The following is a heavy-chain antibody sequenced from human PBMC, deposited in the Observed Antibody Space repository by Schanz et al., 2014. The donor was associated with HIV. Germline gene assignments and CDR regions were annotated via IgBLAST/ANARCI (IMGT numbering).Heavy chain of an antibody. CDR1: GFTFYTYA. CDR2: ISDSGDGT. J-gene: IGHJ4*02. Sequence: EVQLLESGGGLVQPGKSLRLSCAASGFTFYTYAMTWVRQAPGKGLEWVSTISDSGDGTYYADSMKGRVTISRDNSKNTLYLQMNSLRAEDTAIYHCGTYNYGSGHDYWGQGTLVTVSS. D-gene: IGHD3-10*01. V-gene: IGHV3-23*01. CDR3: GTYNYGSGHDY.